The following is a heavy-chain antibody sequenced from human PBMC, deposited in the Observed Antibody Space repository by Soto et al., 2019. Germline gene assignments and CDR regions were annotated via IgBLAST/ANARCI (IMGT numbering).Heavy chain of an antibody. J-gene: IGHJ4*02. V-gene: IGHV4-31*03. CDR3: ARDGSYGSGTRFDY. CDR1: GGSISSGGYY. D-gene: IGHD3-10*01. CDR2: IYYSGST. Sequence: TLSLTCTVSGGSISSGGYYGSWIRQHPGKGLEWIGYIYYSGSTYYNPSLKSRVTISVDTSKNQFSLKLSSVTAADTAVYYCARDGSYGSGTRFDYWGQGTLVTVSS.